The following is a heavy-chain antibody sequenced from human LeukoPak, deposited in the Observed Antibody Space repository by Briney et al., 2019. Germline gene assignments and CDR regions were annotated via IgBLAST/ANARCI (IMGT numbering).Heavy chain of an antibody. V-gene: IGHV3-53*04. CDR2: IYSGGST. CDR3: ASSPDASGYYRHFEY. Sequence: GGSLRLSCAVSGFTVSSIHMSWVRQAPGKGLEWVSLIYSGGSTYYADSVKGRLTISRHNSDNTLSLQMNSLRPEDTAVYYCASSPDASGYYRHFEYWGQGTLVTVSS. D-gene: IGHD3-3*01. CDR1: GFTVSSIH. J-gene: IGHJ4*02.